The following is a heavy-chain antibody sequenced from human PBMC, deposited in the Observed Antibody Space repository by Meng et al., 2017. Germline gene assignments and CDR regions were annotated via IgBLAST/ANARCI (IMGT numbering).Heavy chain of an antibody. J-gene: IGHJ4*02. V-gene: IGHV3-74*01. CDR2: INSDGSST. D-gene: IGHD3-22*01. Sequence: GGSLRLSCAASGFTFSSYWMHWVRQAPGKGLVWVSRINSDGSSTSYADSVKGRFTISRDNAKNTLYLQMNSLRAEDTALYYCAKDIRSSGYYYFDHWGQGTLVTVSS. CDR3: AKDIRSSGYYYFDH. CDR1: GFTFSSYW.